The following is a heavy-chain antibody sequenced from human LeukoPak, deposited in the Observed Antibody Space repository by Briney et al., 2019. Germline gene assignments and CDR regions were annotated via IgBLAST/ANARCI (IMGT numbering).Heavy chain of an antibody. V-gene: IGHV3-53*01. CDR1: GFTVSSNY. D-gene: IGHD1-26*01. Sequence: GGSLRLSCAASGFTVSSNYMSWVRQAPGKGLEWVSVIYSGGSTYYADSVKGRFTISRDNSKNTLYLQMNSLRAEDTAVYYCATYLTGSGSLFDYWGQGTLVTVSS. CDR2: IYSGGST. CDR3: ATYLTGSGSLFDY. J-gene: IGHJ4*02.